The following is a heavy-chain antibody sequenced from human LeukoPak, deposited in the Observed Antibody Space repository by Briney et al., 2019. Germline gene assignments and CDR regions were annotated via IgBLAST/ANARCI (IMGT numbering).Heavy chain of an antibody. CDR1: GFTFNSLA. CDR3: AKSLGVGGYTRYKGFDQ. D-gene: IGHD3-16*02. CDR2: ISGRDGTS. Sequence: GVCLRLSCAASGFTFNSLAMNWVRQAPGKGLEWVASISGRDGTSHYADFVKGRFTISRDNSKNTLYLQMNSLRAEDTAAYYCAKSLGVGGYTRYKGFDQWGQGTLVVVSS. V-gene: IGHV3-23*01. J-gene: IGHJ4*02.